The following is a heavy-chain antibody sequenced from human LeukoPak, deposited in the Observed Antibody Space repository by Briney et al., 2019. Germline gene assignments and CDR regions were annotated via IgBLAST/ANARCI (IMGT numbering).Heavy chain of an antibody. CDR3: ARGGTTVTPGLLWFDP. J-gene: IGHJ5*02. Sequence: SETLTLTCSVSGGSISSHYWSWIRQPPGKGLEWIGYIYYSGSTKYNPSLKSRVTISVDTSKNQFSLKLSSVTAADTAVYYCARGGTTVTPGLLWFDPWGQGTLVTVSS. D-gene: IGHD4-17*01. CDR1: GGSISSHY. V-gene: IGHV4-59*11. CDR2: IYYSGST.